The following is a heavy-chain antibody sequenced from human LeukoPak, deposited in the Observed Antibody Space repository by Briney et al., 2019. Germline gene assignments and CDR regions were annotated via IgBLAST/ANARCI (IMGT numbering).Heavy chain of an antibody. CDR3: ARGISSSWPFDY. CDR1: GGSISSYY. CDR2: IYYSGST. D-gene: IGHD6-13*01. J-gene: IGHJ4*02. V-gene: IGHV4-59*01. Sequence: SETLSLTCTVSGGSISSYYWSWIRQPPGKGLERIGYIYYSGSTNYNPSLKSRVTISVDTSKNQFSLKLSSVTAADTAVYYCARGISSSWPFDYWGQGTLVTVSS.